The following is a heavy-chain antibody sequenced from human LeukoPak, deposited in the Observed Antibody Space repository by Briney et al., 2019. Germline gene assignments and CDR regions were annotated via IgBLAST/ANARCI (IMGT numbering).Heavy chain of an antibody. V-gene: IGHV1-8*01. CDR1: GYTFTSYD. CDR2: MNPNSGNT. Sequence: ASVKVSCKASGYTFTSYDINWVRQATGQGLEWMGWMNPNSGNTGYAQKFQGRVTMTRNTSISTAYMELSSLRSEDTAVYDCARRAGGSGWFAFDPWGQGTLVTVSS. D-gene: IGHD6-19*01. CDR3: ARRAGGSGWFAFDP. J-gene: IGHJ5*02.